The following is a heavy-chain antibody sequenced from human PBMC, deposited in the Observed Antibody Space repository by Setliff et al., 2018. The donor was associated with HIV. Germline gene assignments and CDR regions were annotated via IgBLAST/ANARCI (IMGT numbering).Heavy chain of an antibody. J-gene: IGHJ4*02. V-gene: IGHV7-4-1*02. CDR2: FNTETGNP. CDR3: ARVGSGWSTFDY. D-gene: IGHD6-13*01. Sequence: SCKASGYTLTTYAISWVRQAPGQGLEWMGWFNTETGNPMYAQGFRGRFVFSLDTSVSTAFLQINRLKAEDTAKYYCARVGSGWSTFDYWGQGALVTVSS. CDR1: GYTLTTYA.